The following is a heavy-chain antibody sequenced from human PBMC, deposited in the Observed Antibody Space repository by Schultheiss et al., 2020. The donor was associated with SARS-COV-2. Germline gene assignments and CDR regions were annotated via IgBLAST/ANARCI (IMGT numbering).Heavy chain of an antibody. D-gene: IGHD2-15*01. J-gene: IGHJ4*02. V-gene: IGHV3-21*01. CDR3: AREGDCSGGSCYLDY. CDR2: ISSSSSYI. Sequence: GGSLRLSCAASGFTVSSNYMSWVRQAPGKGLEWVSSISSSSSYIYYADSVKGRFTISRDNAKNSLYLQMNSLRAEDTAVYYCAREGDCSGGSCYLDYWGQGTLVTVSS. CDR1: GFTVSSNY.